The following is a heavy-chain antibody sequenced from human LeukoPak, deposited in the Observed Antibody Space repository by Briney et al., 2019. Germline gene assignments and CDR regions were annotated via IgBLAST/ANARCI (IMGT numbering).Heavy chain of an antibody. D-gene: IGHD6-13*01. CDR3: AKDKGYIGEDAFDI. CDR1: GFIFTSYS. CDR2: ISWNSGSI. V-gene: IGHV3-9*01. Sequence: GGSLRLSCAASGFIFTSYSMNWVRQAPGKGLEWVSGISWNSGSIGYADSVKGRFTISRDNARNSLYLQMNILRAEDTALYYCAKDKGYIGEDAFDIWGQGTMVTVSS. J-gene: IGHJ3*02.